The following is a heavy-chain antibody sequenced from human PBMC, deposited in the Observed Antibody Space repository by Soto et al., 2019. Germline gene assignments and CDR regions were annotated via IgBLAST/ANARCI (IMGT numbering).Heavy chain of an antibody. D-gene: IGHD3-3*01. CDR2: INPSGGST. J-gene: IGHJ6*02. V-gene: IGHV1-46*01. Sequence: ASVKVSCKASGYTFTSYYMHWVRQAPGQGLEWMGIINPSGGSTSYAQKFQGRVTMTRDTSTSTVYMELSSLRSEDTAVYYCARGYTIFGVVSYGMDVWGQGTTVTVSS. CDR1: GYTFTSYY. CDR3: ARGYTIFGVVSYGMDV.